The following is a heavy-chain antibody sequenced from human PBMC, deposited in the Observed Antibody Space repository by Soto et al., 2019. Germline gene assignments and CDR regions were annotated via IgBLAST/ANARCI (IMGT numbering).Heavy chain of an antibody. CDR3: TTENDAESWFDP. J-gene: IGHJ5*02. D-gene: IGHD1-1*01. Sequence: GGSLRLSCAASGFTFSNAWMSWVRQAPGKGLEWVGRIKSKTDGGTTDYAAPVKGRFTISRDDSKNTLYLQMNSLKTEDTAVYYCTTENDAESWFDPWGQGTLVTVSS. CDR2: IKSKTDGGTT. V-gene: IGHV3-15*01. CDR1: GFTFSNAW.